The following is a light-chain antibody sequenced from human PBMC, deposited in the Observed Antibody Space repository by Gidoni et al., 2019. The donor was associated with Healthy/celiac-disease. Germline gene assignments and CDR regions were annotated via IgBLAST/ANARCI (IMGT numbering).Light chain of an antibody. CDR3: NSRDSSGKRV. Sequence: SSELTQDPAVSVALGQTVRITCQGDSLRSYYASWYQQKPGQAPVLVIYGKNNRPSGIPDRFSGSSSGNTASLTITGAQAEDEADYYCNSRDSSGKRVFGTGTKVTVL. CDR1: SLRSYY. CDR2: GKN. J-gene: IGLJ1*01. V-gene: IGLV3-19*01.